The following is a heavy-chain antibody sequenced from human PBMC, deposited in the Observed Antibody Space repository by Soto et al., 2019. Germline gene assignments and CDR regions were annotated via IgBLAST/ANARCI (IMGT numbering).Heavy chain of an antibody. D-gene: IGHD3-22*01. CDR3: ARPRVPYDSSGYYSG. Sequence: GALRVSCAASVFTCSDYYMSWIRQAPGKGLEWVSYISSSSSYTNYADSVKGRFTISRGNAKNSLYLQMNSLRAEDTAVYYCARPRVPYDSSGYYSGWGQGTLVTVSS. V-gene: IGHV3-11*06. J-gene: IGHJ4*02. CDR1: VFTCSDYY. CDR2: ISSSSSYT.